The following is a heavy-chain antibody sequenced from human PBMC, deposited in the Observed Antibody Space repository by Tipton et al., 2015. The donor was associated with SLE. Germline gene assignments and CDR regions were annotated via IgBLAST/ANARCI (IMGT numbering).Heavy chain of an antibody. J-gene: IGHJ2*01. Sequence: TLSLTCAVSGGSISSVGYYWSWIRQHPGKGLEWIGHIYHSGSTFYSPSLRSRVTISVDTSKNQFSLRLISVTAADTAVYYCARARVNTVDSGSLYFDLWGRGTLVTVSS. CDR1: GGSISSVGYY. CDR3: ARARVNTVDSGSLYFDL. D-gene: IGHD1-26*01. CDR2: IYHSGST. V-gene: IGHV4-31*11.